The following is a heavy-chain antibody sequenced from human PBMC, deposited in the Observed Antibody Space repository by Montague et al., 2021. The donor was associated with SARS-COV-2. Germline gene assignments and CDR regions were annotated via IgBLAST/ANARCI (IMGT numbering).Heavy chain of an antibody. D-gene: IGHD3-10*01. CDR1: GGSISTYY. V-gene: IGHV4-4*07. CDR3: ARTPVSGYHGWFDS. Sequence: SETLSLTCTVSGGSISTYYWSWIRQPAGKGLEWIGRIFTSGTASYSPSLKSRVTMAVDTAKNQFSLKVTSVTAADTAVYYCARTPVSGYHGWFDSWGQGALVTVSS. J-gene: IGHJ5*01. CDR2: IFTSGTA.